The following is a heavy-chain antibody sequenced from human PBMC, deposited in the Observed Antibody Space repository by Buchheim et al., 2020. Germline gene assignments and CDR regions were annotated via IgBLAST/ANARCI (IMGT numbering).Heavy chain of an antibody. J-gene: IGHJ6*02. CDR1: GFTFSSYG. Sequence: QVQLVESGGGVVQPGRSLRLSCAASGFTFSSYGMHWVRQAPGKGLEWVAVIWYDGSNKYYADSVKGRFTISRDNSKNTLYLQMNSLRAEDTAVYYCARTMTTVTTINADYYGMDVWGQGTT. CDR2: IWYDGSNK. D-gene: IGHD4-11*01. CDR3: ARTMTTVTTINADYYGMDV. V-gene: IGHV3-33*01.